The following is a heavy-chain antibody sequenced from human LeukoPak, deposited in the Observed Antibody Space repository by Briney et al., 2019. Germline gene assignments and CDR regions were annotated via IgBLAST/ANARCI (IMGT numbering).Heavy chain of an antibody. J-gene: IGHJ3*02. V-gene: IGHV4-59*01. CDR1: GFTFSSYS. CDR3: AGALMWATDVAFDN. D-gene: IGHD1-26*01. CDR2: IWDSEIT. Sequence: GSLRLSCAASGFTFSSYSMSWLRQPPGKGLEWIGYIWDSEITNYNPSLKSRLTISLDTSKNHFSLKLRSVTAADTALYFCAGALMWATDVAFDNWGQGTLVTVSS.